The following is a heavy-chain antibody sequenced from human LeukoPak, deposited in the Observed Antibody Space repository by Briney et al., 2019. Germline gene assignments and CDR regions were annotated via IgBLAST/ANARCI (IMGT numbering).Heavy chain of an antibody. Sequence: GGSLRLSCAASGCTFSSYWMSWVRRAPGKGLEWVANIKQDGSEKYYVDSVKGRFTISRDNAKNSLYLQMNSLIAEDTAVYYCAGGYSYGPYGYWGQGTLVTVSS. CDR3: AGGYSYGPYGY. CDR1: GCTFSSYW. V-gene: IGHV3-7*01. D-gene: IGHD5-18*01. J-gene: IGHJ4*02. CDR2: IKQDGSEK.